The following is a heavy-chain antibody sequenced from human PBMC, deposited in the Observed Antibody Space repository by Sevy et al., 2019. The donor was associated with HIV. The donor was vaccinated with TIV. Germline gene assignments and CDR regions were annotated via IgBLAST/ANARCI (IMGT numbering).Heavy chain of an antibody. J-gene: IGHJ6*02. CDR3: SRTTGTGRTYYYYGMDV. D-gene: IGHD1-1*01. Sequence: ASVKVSCKASGGTFSSYAISWVRQAPGQGLEWMGGIIPIFGTANYAQKFQGRVTITADESTSTAYMELSSLRSEDTAVYYCSRTTGTGRTYYYYGMDVWGQGTTVTVSS. CDR2: IIPIFGTA. V-gene: IGHV1-69*13. CDR1: GGTFSSYA.